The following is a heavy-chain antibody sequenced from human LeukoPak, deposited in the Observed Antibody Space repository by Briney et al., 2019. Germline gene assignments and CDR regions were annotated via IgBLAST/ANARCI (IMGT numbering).Heavy chain of an antibody. CDR3: ASTFPYCSSGTCAL. D-gene: IGHD2-15*01. CDR2: ISPDGNRE. V-gene: IGHV3-7*01. CDR1: GLTFSSYW. J-gene: IGHJ4*02. Sequence: GGSLRLSCSASGLTFSSYWMTWVRQGPGKGLVWVATISPDGNRENYVDSVKGRFSISRDNAKNSLFLQMRSLRAEDTAMYYCASTFPYCSSGTCALGGQGTLVTVSS.